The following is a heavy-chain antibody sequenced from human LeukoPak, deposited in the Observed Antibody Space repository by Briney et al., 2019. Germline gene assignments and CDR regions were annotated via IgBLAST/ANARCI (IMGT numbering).Heavy chain of an antibody. CDR1: GGSISSYY. J-gene: IGHJ4*02. CDR3: AKSPTTMTFRYYLDY. D-gene: IGHD4-17*01. Sequence: SETLSLTCTVSGGSISSYYWSWIRQPAGKGLEWIGRIYTSGSTNYNPSLKSRVTMSVDTSKNQFSLKLSSVTAADTAVYYCAKSPTTMTFRYYLDYWGQGTLVTVSS. V-gene: IGHV4-4*07. CDR2: IYTSGST.